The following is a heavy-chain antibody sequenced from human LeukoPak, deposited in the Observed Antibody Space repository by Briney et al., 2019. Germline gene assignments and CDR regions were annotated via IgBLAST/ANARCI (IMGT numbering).Heavy chain of an antibody. CDR1: GFSFNNYT. J-gene: IGHJ4*02. V-gene: IGHV3-21*01. CDR2: IISSGSYI. CDR3: ARDYAYFVWYLDY. Sequence: GGSLRLSCAGSGFSFNNYTMNWVRQAPGKGLEWVSSIISSGSYIYYADSVKGRFTISRDNAKNALYLQMNSLRAEDTAVYFCARDYAYFVWYLDYWGQGTLVTVSS. D-gene: IGHD3-9*01.